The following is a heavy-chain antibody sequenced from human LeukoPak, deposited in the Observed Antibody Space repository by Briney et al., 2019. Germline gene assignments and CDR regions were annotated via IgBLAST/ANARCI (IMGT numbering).Heavy chain of an antibody. Sequence: ASVTVSCKASGYTFTGYYMHWVRQAPGQGLEWMGWINPNSGGTNYAQKFQGRVTMTRDTSISTAYMELSRLRSDDTAVYYCARDRSITIFGVVPNYYYYYYGMDVWGQGTTVTVSS. CDR2: INPNSGGT. J-gene: IGHJ6*02. CDR1: GYTFTGYY. CDR3: ARDRSITIFGVVPNYYYYYYGMDV. V-gene: IGHV1-2*02. D-gene: IGHD3-3*01.